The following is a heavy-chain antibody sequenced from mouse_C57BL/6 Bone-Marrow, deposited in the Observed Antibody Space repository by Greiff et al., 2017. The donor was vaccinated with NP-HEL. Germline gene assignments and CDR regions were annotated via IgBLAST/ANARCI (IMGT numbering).Heavy chain of an antibody. CDR3: ARCRLDYYGSNPIDY. Sequence: VKLMESGAELVRPGASVKLSCKASGYTFTGYGIRWVKQRTGQGLEWIGEIYPRSGNTDYNAKFQGKATLTADTSSSTAYMELRSLTSGDSAVYSCARCRLDYYGSNPIDYWGQGTTLTVSS. CDR2: IYPRSGNT. CDR1: GYTFTGYG. D-gene: IGHD1-1*01. J-gene: IGHJ2*01. V-gene: IGHV1-81*01.